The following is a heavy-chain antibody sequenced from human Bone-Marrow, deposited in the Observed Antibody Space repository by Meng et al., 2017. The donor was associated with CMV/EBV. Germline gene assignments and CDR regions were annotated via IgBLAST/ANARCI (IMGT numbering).Heavy chain of an antibody. J-gene: IGHJ6*02. V-gene: IGHV1-2*02. Sequence: ASVKVSCKASGYTFTGYYMHWVRQAPGQGLEWMGWINPNSGGTNYAQKFQGRVTMTRDTSISTAYMELSRLRSDDTAVYYCARDSPTGDYYYYYGMDVWGQGTTVTVS. CDR2: INPNSGGT. CDR1: GYTFTGYY. CDR3: ARDSPTGDYYYYYGMDV. D-gene: IGHD3-10*01.